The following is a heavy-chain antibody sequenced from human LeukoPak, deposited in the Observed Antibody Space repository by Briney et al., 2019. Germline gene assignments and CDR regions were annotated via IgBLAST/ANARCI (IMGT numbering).Heavy chain of an antibody. Sequence: GGSLRLSCAASGFTFSSYSMNWVRQAPAKGLEWVSYISSSSSTIYYADAVKGRFTISRDNAKNSLYLQMSSLGAEETAVYYCARAQKGLLWFGELLKWGQGTLVTVSS. CDR2: ISSSSSTI. J-gene: IGHJ4*02. V-gene: IGHV3-48*01. D-gene: IGHD3-10*01. CDR3: ARAQKGLLWFGELLK. CDR1: GFTFSSYS.